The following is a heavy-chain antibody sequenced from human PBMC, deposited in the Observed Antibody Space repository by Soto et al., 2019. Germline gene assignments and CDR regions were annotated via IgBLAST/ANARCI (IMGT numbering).Heavy chain of an antibody. D-gene: IGHD2-2*01. CDR2: INHSGST. Sequence: SETLSLTCAVYGGSFSGYYWSWIRQPPGKGLEWIGEINHSGSTNYNPSLKSRVTISVDTSKNQFSLKLSSVTAADTAVYYCARGSVLVPAPRWARSNWFDPWGQGTLVTVSS. V-gene: IGHV4-34*01. CDR1: GGSFSGYY. CDR3: ARGSVLVPAPRWARSNWFDP. J-gene: IGHJ5*02.